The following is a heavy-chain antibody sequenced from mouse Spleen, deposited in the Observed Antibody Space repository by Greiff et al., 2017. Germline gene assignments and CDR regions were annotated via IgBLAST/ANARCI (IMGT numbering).Heavy chain of an antibody. D-gene: IGHD4-1*01. Sequence: QVQLQQPGAELVKPGASVKLSCKASGYTFTSYWMQWVKQRPGQGLEWIGEIDPSDSYTNYNQKFKGKATLTVDTSSSTAYMQLSSLTSEDSAVYYFARYRELGQAWFAYWGQGTLVTVSA. J-gene: IGHJ3*01. CDR2: IDPSDSYT. V-gene: IGHV1-50*01. CDR1: GYTFTSYW. CDR3: ARYRELGQAWFAY.